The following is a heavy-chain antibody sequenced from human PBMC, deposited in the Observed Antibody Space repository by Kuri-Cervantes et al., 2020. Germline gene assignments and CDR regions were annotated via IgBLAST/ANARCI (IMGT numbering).Heavy chain of an antibody. CDR1: GFTFSSYA. J-gene: IGHJ5*02. Sequence: GESLKISCAASGFTFSSYAMHWVRQAPGKGLEWVAVIWYDGSNKYYADSVKGRFTISRDNAKNSLYLQMNSLRDEDTAVYYCARDRVLLWFGELNSGWSDPWGQGTLVTVSS. CDR2: IWYDGSNK. D-gene: IGHD3-10*01. V-gene: IGHV3-33*08. CDR3: ARDRVLLWFGELNSGWSDP.